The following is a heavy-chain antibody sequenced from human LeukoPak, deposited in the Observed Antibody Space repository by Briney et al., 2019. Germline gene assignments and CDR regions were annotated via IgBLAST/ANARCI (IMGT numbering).Heavy chain of an antibody. Sequence: GGSLRLSCEASGFTFSNYGLHWVRQTPGKGLEWVAAILSDRVEKHYADSVKGRFTISRDNSKSALYLQMNSLRAEDTALYYCAREGHYDILTGYSPLEYYFYYMDVWGKGTTVTVSS. CDR3: AREGHYDILTGYSPLEYYFYYMDV. CDR1: GFTFSNYG. V-gene: IGHV3-30*04. D-gene: IGHD3-9*01. J-gene: IGHJ6*03. CDR2: ILSDRVEK.